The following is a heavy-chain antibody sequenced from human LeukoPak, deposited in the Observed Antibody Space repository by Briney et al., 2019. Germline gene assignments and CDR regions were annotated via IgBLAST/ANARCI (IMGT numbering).Heavy chain of an antibody. CDR1: GYSFTSYW. D-gene: IGHD2-8*01. CDR3: ARHGVDCTNGVCFFDY. V-gene: IGHV5-51*01. J-gene: IGHJ4*02. CDR2: IYPGDSDT. Sequence: NRGESLKISCKGSGYSFTSYWIGWVRQMPGKGLEWMGIIYPGDSDTRYSPSFQGQVTISADKSISTAYLQWSSLKASDTAMYYCARHGVDCTNGVCFFDYWGQGTLVTVSS.